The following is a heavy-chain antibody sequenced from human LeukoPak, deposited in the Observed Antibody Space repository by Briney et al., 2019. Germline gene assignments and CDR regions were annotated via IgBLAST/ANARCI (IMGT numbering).Heavy chain of an antibody. CDR3: ARVGELLLWFGGVDY. Sequence: GGSLRLSCAASGFTFSSYAMHWVRQAPGKGLEWVAVISHDGSNKYYADSVKGRFTISRDNAKNTLYLQMNSLRAEDTAVYYCARVGELLLWFGGVDYWGQGTLVTVSS. D-gene: IGHD3-10*01. V-gene: IGHV3-30*04. J-gene: IGHJ4*02. CDR2: ISHDGSNK. CDR1: GFTFSSYA.